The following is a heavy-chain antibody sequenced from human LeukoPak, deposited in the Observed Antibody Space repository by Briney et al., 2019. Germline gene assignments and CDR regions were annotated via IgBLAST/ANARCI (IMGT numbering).Heavy chain of an antibody. CDR2: INNDGRST. CDR3: ARVARGDYYYYYMDV. V-gene: IGHV3-74*01. J-gene: IGHJ6*03. CDR1: GFTFSSYW. D-gene: IGHD3-10*01. Sequence: GGSLRLSCGASGFTFSSYWMHWVRQAPGKGLVGVSRINNDGRSTSYADSVQGRFTISRDNAKNTLYLQMNSLRAEDTALYYCARVARGDYYYYYMDVWGKGTTVTVSS.